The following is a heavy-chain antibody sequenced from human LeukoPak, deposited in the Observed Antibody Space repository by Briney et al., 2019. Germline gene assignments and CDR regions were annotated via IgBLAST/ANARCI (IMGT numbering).Heavy chain of an antibody. Sequence: ASVKVSCKTSGYTFTSYYMHWVRQAPEQGLEWMGIINPSGGSTSYAQKFRGRVTMTRDMSTSTVYMELSSLRAEDTAVYYCARSGAAAGIVSFRFDYWGQGTLVTVSS. CDR3: ARSGAAAGIVSFRFDY. V-gene: IGHV1-46*01. J-gene: IGHJ4*02. CDR2: INPSGGST. D-gene: IGHD6-13*01. CDR1: GYTFTSYY.